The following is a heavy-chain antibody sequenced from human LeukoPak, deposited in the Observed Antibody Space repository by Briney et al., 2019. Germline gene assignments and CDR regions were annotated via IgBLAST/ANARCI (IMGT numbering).Heavy chain of an antibody. CDR1: GDSISSGGYY. J-gene: IGHJ2*01. Sequence: SETLSLTCTVSGDSISSGGYYWSWIRQHPGKGLERIGYIYYTGGTDYNPSLKSRATISVDTSKNQFSLKLSSVTAADTAVYYCARDVTTVTLAWFFDPWGRGTLVTVSS. CDR3: ARDVTTVTLAWFFDP. V-gene: IGHV4-31*03. CDR2: IYYTGGT. D-gene: IGHD4-17*01.